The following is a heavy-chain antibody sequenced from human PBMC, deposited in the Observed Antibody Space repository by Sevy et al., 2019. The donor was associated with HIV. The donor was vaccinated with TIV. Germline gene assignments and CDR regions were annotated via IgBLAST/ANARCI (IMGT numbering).Heavy chain of an antibody. D-gene: IGHD3-22*01. Sequence: GGSLRLSCAASGFTFSSYAMHWVRQAPGKGLEWVAVISYDGSNKYYADPVKGRFTISRDNSKNTLYLQMNSLRAEDTAVYYCARETISSGYYGYFDYWGQGTLVTVSS. CDR3: ARETISSGYYGYFDY. CDR1: GFTFSSYA. CDR2: ISYDGSNK. J-gene: IGHJ4*02. V-gene: IGHV3-30-3*01.